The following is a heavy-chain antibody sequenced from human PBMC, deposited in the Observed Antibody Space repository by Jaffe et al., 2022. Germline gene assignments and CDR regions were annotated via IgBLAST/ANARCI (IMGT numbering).Heavy chain of an antibody. CDR2: IYYSGST. Sequence: QLQLQESGPGLVKPSETLSLTCTVSGGSISSSSYYWGWIRQPPGKGLEWIGSIYYSGSTYYNPSLKSRVTISVDTSKNQFSLKLSSVTAADTAVYYCARHDFVPFLCSGGSCSNTKNNWFDPWGQGTLVTVSS. D-gene: IGHD2-15*01. CDR3: ARHDFVPFLCSGGSCSNTKNNWFDP. V-gene: IGHV4-39*01. CDR1: GGSISSSSYY. J-gene: IGHJ5*02.